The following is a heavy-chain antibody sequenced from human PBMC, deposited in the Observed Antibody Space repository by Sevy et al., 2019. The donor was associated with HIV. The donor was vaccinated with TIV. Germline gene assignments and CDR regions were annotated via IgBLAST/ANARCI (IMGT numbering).Heavy chain of an antibody. V-gene: IGHV1-69*13. D-gene: IGHD7-27*01. CDR1: GDTFSTYV. Sequence: ASVKVSCKASGDTFSTYVLSWVRQAPGQGLEWMGGIIPIFGTPNYARKFQGRVTITADESASTAYMELSRLRSEDTARYYCAGEGGVATTGDHDAFDIWGHGTLVTVSS. CDR3: AGEGGVATTGDHDAFDI. CDR2: IIPIFGTP. J-gene: IGHJ3*02.